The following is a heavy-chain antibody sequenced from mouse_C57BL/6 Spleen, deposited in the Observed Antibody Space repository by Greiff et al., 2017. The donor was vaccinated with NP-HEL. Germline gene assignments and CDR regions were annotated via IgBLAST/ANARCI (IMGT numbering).Heavy chain of an antibody. J-gene: IGHJ2*01. CDR2: IDPENGDT. CDR1: GFNIKDDY. Sequence: VQLQQSGAELVRPGASVKLSCTASGFNIKDDYMHWVKQRPEQGLEWIGWIDPENGDTEYAPKFQGKATITADTSSNTAYLQLSSLTSEDTAVYYCTTSPYGSYCFDDWGQGTTLTVSS. V-gene: IGHV14-4*01. CDR3: TTSPYGSYCFDD. D-gene: IGHD1-1*02.